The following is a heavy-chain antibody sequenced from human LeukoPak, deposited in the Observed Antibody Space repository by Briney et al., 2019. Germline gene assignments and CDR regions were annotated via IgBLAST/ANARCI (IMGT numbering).Heavy chain of an antibody. CDR1: GYTFTSNY. Sequence: ASVNVSCTAFGYTFTSNYMHWVRQAPGQGPEWMGVISPSGGSTTYAQEFQGRLTLTRDMSASTDYLELSSLRSEDTAVYYCARDNSVRDEAWWFNPWGQGTLVTVSS. J-gene: IGHJ5*02. CDR3: ARDNSVRDEAWWFNP. CDR2: ISPSGGST. D-gene: IGHD5-24*01. V-gene: IGHV1-46*01.